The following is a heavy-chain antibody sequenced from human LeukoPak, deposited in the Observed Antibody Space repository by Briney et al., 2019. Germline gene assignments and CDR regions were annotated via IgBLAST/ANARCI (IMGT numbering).Heavy chain of an antibody. J-gene: IGHJ4*02. CDR3: AKSDFWSGHYPPPDY. CDR1: GFTFSSYA. D-gene: IGHD3-3*01. V-gene: IGHV3-23*01. Sequence: PGGSLRLSCAASGFTFSSYAMSWVRQAPGKGLEWVSAISGSGGSTYYADSVKGRFTISRDNSKNTLYLQMNSLRAEDTAVYYCAKSDFWSGHYPPPDYWGQGTLVTVPS. CDR2: ISGSGGST.